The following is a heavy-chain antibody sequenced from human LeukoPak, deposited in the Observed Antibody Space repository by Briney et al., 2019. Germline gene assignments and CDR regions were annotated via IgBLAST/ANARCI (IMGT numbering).Heavy chain of an antibody. CDR2: ISGSGGTT. CDR3: AKRGVVIRVILVGFHKEAYYFDS. D-gene: IGHD3-22*01. Sequence: GGSLRLSCAVSGITLSNYGMSWVRQAPGKGLEWVAGISGSGGTTSYADSVKGRLTISRDNPQNTLYLQMNSLRAEDTAVYFCAKRGVVIRVILVGFHKEAYYFDSWGQGALVTVSS. V-gene: IGHV3-23*01. CDR1: GITLSNYG. J-gene: IGHJ4*02.